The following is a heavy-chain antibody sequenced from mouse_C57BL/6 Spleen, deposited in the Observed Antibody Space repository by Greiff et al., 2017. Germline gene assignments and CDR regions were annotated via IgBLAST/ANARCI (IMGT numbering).Heavy chain of an antibody. J-gene: IGHJ2*01. CDR1: GFTFSDYG. CDR3: ARGAYSRGYYFDY. V-gene: IGHV5-17*01. D-gene: IGHD2-5*01. CDR2: ISSGSSTI. Sequence: EVKLMESGGGLVKPGGSLKLSCAASGFTFSDYGMHWVRQAPEKGLEWVAYISSGSSTIYYADTVKGRFTISRDNAKNNLFLQMTSLRSEDTAMYYCARGAYSRGYYFDYWLQGTTLTVSS.